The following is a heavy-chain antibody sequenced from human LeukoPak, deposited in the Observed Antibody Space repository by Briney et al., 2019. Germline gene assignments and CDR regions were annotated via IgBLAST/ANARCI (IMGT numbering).Heavy chain of an antibody. CDR3: AAQPCINGICYLDY. V-gene: IGHV3-30*04. D-gene: IGHD2-8*01. CDR2: ISFDGFNK. Sequence: GGSLRLSCAASGFTFSSYTMHWVRQAPGKGLEWVTVISFDGFNKYNADSVKGRFTVSRDNSRNTLYLQMNSLRAEDSAVYYCAAQPCINGICYLDYWGQGTLVTVSS. CDR1: GFTFSSYT. J-gene: IGHJ4*02.